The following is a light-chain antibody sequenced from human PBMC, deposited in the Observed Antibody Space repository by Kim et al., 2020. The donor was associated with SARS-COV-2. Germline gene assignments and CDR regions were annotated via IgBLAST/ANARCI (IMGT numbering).Light chain of an antibody. CDR3: SSYTSSSTLSTV. CDR2: DVS. V-gene: IGLV2-14*04. Sequence: ITISCTGTSSDVGGYNYVSWYQQHPGKAPKLMIYDVSKLPSGVSNRFSGSKSGNTASLTISGLQAEDEADYYCSSYTSSSTLSTVFGTGTKVTVL. J-gene: IGLJ1*01. CDR1: SSDVGGYNY.